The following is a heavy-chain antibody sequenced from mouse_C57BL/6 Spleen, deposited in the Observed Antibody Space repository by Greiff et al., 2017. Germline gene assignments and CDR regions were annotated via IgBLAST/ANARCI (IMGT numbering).Heavy chain of an antibody. J-gene: IGHJ2*01. Sequence: QVQLQQPGAELVKPGASVKLSCKASGYTFTSYWMHWVKQRPGQGLEWIGMIHPNSGSTNYNEKFKSKATLTVDKSSSTAYLQLSSLTSEDSAVXYCARERRDGYPDYWGQGTTLTVSS. D-gene: IGHD2-3*01. CDR2: IHPNSGST. V-gene: IGHV1-64*01. CDR3: ARERRDGYPDY. CDR1: GYTFTSYW.